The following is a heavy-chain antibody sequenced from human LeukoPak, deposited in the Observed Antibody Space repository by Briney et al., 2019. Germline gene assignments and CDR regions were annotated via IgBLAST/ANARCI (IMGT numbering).Heavy chain of an antibody. J-gene: IGHJ4*02. CDR2: ISYDGSNK. CDR3: ARELQGSWYFGY. Sequence: PGGSLRLSCAASGFTFSSYAMHWVRQAPGKGLEWVAVISYDGSNKYYADSVKGRFTISRDNSKNTLYLQMNSLRAEDTAVYYCARELQGSWYFGYWGQGTLVTVSS. CDR1: GFTFSSYA. D-gene: IGHD6-13*01. V-gene: IGHV3-30-3*01.